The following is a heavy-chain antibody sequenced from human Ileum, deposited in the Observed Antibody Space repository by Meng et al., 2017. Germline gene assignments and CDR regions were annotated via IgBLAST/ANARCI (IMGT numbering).Heavy chain of an antibody. V-gene: IGHV3-23*01. J-gene: IGHJ4*02. Sequence: GESLKISCAASGFSFSNHGMSWVRQAPGKGLEWVAAVSGHGETTYYSDSAKGSFTVSRDNSKDTLYLQMNMQRAEDTAVYYCANHLRGIVTAYKDSWGQGTLVTGSS. CDR2: VSGHGETT. CDR1: GFSFSNHG. D-gene: IGHD2-15*01. CDR3: ANHLRGIVTAYKDS.